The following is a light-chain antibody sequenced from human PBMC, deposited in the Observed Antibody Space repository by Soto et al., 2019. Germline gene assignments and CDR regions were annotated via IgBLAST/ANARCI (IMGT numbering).Light chain of an antibody. CDR2: GAS. J-gene: IGKJ1*01. V-gene: IGKV3-20*01. Sequence: EFVLTRSPGSLSLSPVERAALACRASQIVTGRLAWYQHKSGQAPRLLISGASSRATGIPDRFSGSGSGTDFTLTISRLETEDFAVYYCQQYGSSPSFGQGTKVDI. CDR3: QQYGSSPS. CDR1: QIVTGR.